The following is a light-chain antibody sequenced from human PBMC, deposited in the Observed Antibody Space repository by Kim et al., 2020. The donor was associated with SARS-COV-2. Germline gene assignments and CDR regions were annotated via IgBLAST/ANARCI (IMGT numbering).Light chain of an antibody. CDR3: MQGTHWPPT. J-gene: IGKJ1*01. V-gene: IGKV2-30*01. CDR2: HVS. Sequence: DVVMTQSPLSLPVTLGQPASISCRSSQSLEYSDGNTYLNWFQQRPGQSPRRLIHHVSKRDSGVPDRFSGSGSGNDFTLKISRVEADDVAIYYCMQGTHWPPTFGPGTKVDIK. CDR1: QSLEYSDGNTY.